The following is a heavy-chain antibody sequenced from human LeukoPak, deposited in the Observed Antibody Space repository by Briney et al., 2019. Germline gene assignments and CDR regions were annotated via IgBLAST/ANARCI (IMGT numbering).Heavy chain of an antibody. CDR3: ARLRTSYLTDAFDI. CDR1: GGTFSSYA. J-gene: IGHJ3*02. V-gene: IGHV1-69*05. Sequence: GASVKVSCKASGGTFSSYAISWVRQAPGQGLEWMGGIIPIFGTANYAQKFQGRVTITTDESTSTAYIELSSLRSEDTAVYYCARLRTSYLTDAFDIWGQGTMVTVSS. CDR2: IIPIFGTA. D-gene: IGHD3-9*01.